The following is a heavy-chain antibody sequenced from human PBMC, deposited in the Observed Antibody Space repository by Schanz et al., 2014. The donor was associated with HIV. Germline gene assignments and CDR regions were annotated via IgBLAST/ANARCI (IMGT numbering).Heavy chain of an antibody. CDR3: AKDRNYYDDRYIGKGNYYHYYGMDV. CDR1: GFTYRNYG. Sequence: QVQLVESGGGVVRPGRSLRLSCAASGFTYRNYGMHWVRQAPGKGLEWVAVISYDGTKKHYADSVKGRFTISRDNSKNSLSLLIKSLRADDAAVYYCAKDRNYYDDRYIGKGNYYHYYGMDVWGQGTTVTVS. V-gene: IGHV3-30*18. J-gene: IGHJ6*02. CDR2: ISYDGTKK. D-gene: IGHD3-22*01.